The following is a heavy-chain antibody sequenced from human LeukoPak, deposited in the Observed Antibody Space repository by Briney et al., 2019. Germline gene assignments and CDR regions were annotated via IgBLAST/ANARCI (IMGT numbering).Heavy chain of an antibody. Sequence: SSETLSLTCTVSGGSISSSSYYWGWIRQPPGKGLEWIGSIYYSGSTYYNPSLKSRVAISVDTSKNQFSLKLSSVTAADTAVYYCARTGYSSGRIDYWGQGTLVTVSS. V-gene: IGHV4-39*01. CDR1: GGSISSSSYY. D-gene: IGHD6-19*01. J-gene: IGHJ4*02. CDR2: IYYSGST. CDR3: ARTGYSSGRIDY.